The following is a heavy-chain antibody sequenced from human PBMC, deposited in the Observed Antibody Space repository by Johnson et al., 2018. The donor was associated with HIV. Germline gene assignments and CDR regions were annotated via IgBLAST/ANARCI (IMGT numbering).Heavy chain of an antibody. CDR3: GSFGDGHLKGAFEI. V-gene: IGHV3-7*01. J-gene: IGHJ3*02. CDR1: GFTFSHDW. CDR2: INHDMSAI. D-gene: IGHD3-3*01. Sequence: VHLVESGGDLVQPGGSLRLSCVGSGFTFSHDWMSWVRQAPGKGPEWVANINHDMSAIHYVDSVKGRFTVSRDNAKRSLFLQMNSLSVEDTAVYFCGSFGDGHLKGAFEIWGHGTRVTVSS.